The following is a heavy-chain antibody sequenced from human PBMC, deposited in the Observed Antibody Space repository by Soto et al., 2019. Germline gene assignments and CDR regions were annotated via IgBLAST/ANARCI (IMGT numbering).Heavy chain of an antibody. J-gene: IGHJ3*02. V-gene: IGHV1-69*13. CDR3: ARETTYYYDSSGYPHDAFDI. CDR2: IIPIFGTA. Sequence: ASVKVSCKASGGTFSSYAISWVRQAPGQGLEWMGGIIPIFGTANYAQKFQGRVTITADESTSTAYMELSSLRSEDTAVYYCARETTYYYDSSGYPHDAFDIWGQGTMVTVSS. D-gene: IGHD3-22*01. CDR1: GGTFSSYA.